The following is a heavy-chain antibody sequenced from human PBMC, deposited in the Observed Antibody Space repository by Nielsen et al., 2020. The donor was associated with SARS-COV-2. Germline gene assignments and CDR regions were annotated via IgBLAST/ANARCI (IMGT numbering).Heavy chain of an antibody. D-gene: IGHD3-3*01. J-gene: IGHJ4*02. CDR3: ARGYYDFWSGYLDSNGIDY. V-gene: IGHV3-7*01. Sequence: WIRQPPGKGLEWVANIKQDESEKYYVDSVKGRFTISRDNAKNTLYLQMNSLRAEDTAVYYCARGYYDFWSGYLDSNGIDYWGQGTLVTVSS. CDR2: IKQDESEK.